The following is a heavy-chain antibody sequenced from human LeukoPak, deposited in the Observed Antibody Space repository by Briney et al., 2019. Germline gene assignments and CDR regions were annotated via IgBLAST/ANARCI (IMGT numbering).Heavy chain of an antibody. CDR3: ARERSGTLDY. CDR1: GFTFSSYE. D-gene: IGHD1-26*01. J-gene: IGHJ4*02. V-gene: IGHV3-48*03. Sequence: GGSLRLSCAASGFTFSSYEMNWVRQAPGKGLEWVSYISSSGSTIYYADPVKGRFTISRDNAKNSLYLQMNSLRAEDTAVYYCARERSGTLDYWGQGTLVTVSS. CDR2: ISSSGSTI.